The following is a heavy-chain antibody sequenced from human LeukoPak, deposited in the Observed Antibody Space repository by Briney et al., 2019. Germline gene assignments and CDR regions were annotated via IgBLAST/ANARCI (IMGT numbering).Heavy chain of an antibody. J-gene: IGHJ4*02. D-gene: IGHD6-19*01. CDR1: GGSITSGDYY. Sequence: SETLSLTCTVSGGSITSGDYYWSWIRQTPGKGLEWIGYIYYIGNTYYNPSLKSRVTISVDTSKNQFSLKLSSVTAADTAVYYCAGGYSSGYYDYWGQGTLVTVSS. CDR2: IYYIGNT. V-gene: IGHV4-30-4*02. CDR3: AGGYSSGYYDY.